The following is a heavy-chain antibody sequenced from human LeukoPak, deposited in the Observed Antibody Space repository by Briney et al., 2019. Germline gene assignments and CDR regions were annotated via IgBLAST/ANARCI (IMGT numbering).Heavy chain of an antibody. J-gene: IGHJ2*01. CDR1: GFTFRSYD. Sequence: GGSLRLSCAASGFTFRSYDMHWVRQATGKGLEWVSGIGTAGEIYYPGSVKGRFTISRENAKNSLYLRAGDTAVYYCARAAYSSTWYSRYFDLWGRGTLVTVSS. CDR2: IGTAGEI. CDR3: ARAAYSSTWYSRYFDL. D-gene: IGHD6-13*01. V-gene: IGHV3-13*01.